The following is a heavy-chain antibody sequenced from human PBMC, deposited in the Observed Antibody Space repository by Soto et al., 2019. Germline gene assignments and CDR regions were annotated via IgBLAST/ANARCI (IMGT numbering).Heavy chain of an antibody. D-gene: IGHD1-26*01. CDR1: GGSISSYY. CDR2: IYYSGST. V-gene: IGHV4-59*08. J-gene: IGHJ4*02. Sequence: QVQLQESGPGLVKPSETLSLTCTVSGGSISSYYWSWIRQPPGKGLVWIGYIYYSGSTNYNPSLKSRVTISVDTSKNQFSLKLSSVTAADTAVYYCARGGGSPDYWGQGTLVTVSS. CDR3: ARGGGSPDY.